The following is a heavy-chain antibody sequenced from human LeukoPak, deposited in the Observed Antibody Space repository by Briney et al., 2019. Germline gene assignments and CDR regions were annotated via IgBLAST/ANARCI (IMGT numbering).Heavy chain of an antibody. CDR2: IYHSGST. V-gene: IGHV4-4*02. J-gene: IGHJ5*02. CDR3: ARHPLEGWFDP. Sequence: PSETLSLTCAVSGGSISSSSWWSWVRQPPGKGLEWIGEIYHSGSTNYNPSLKSRVTISVDTSKNQFSLKLSSVTAADTAVYYCARHPLEGWFDPWGQGTLVTVSS. D-gene: IGHD3-3*01. CDR1: GGSISSSSW.